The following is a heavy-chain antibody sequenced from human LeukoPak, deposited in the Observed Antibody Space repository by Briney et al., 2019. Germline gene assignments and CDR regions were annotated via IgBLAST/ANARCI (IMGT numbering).Heavy chain of an antibody. Sequence: ASVKVSCKASGYTFNSYAFSWVRQAPGQGLEWVGWISIYNGDTNYAQKFQGRVTMTTDTSTKTSHMELRNLGSDDTAVYYCARALYSDSSGYYPGLDHWGQGTLVTVSS. CDR2: ISIYNGDT. J-gene: IGHJ4*02. V-gene: IGHV1-18*01. D-gene: IGHD3-22*01. CDR3: ARALYSDSSGYYPGLDH. CDR1: GYTFNSYA.